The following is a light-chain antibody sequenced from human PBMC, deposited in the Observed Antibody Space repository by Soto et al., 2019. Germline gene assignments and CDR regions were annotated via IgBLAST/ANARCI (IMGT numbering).Light chain of an antibody. J-gene: IGKJ4*01. CDR3: QQLESYPST. Sequence: DIQMTQSPSTLSASLGDRGTITCRGRQSISSCSAWYQQKPEKAPKLLIYTASSLKSGVPSRFGGSGSGTEFTLIISSLQAEDFATYYCQQLESYPSTFGGGTKVDI. CDR2: TAS. CDR1: QSISSC. V-gene: IGKV1-5*03.